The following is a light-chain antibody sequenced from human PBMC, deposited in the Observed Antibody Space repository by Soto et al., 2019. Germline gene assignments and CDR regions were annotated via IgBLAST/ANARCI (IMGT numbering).Light chain of an antibody. CDR1: QTIRTY. CDR2: AAS. V-gene: IGKV1-39*01. Sequence: DIEMTQSPSSLSASVGDRVTITCRASQTIRTYLNWYQQKPGKAPNLLIYAASRLHSGVPSRFSGSGSGTEFALTITSLQPEDFATYFCQQTNSAPRTFGQGTKVDIK. J-gene: IGKJ1*01. CDR3: QQTNSAPRT.